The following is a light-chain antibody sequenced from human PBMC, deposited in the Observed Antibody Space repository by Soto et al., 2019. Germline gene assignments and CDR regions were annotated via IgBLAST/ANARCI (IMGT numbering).Light chain of an antibody. CDR2: GAS. CDR1: LSVSSD. J-gene: IGKJ2*01. V-gene: IGKV3-15*01. Sequence: EIVMTQSPATLSVSPGERATLSCRASLSVSSDLAWYQQKPGQAPRLLIYGASTRAPGIPARFSGSGSGTDFTLTISSLQSEDFAVYYCQQYTNSLRTFGQGTKLEIK. CDR3: QQYTNSLRT.